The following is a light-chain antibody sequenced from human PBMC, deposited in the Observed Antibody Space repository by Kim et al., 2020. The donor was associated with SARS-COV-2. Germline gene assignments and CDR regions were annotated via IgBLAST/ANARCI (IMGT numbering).Light chain of an antibody. CDR1: SLRSYY. Sequence: SSELPQDPAVSVALGQTVRITCQGDSLRSYYATWYQQKPGQAPIVVIYGKNNRPSGIPDRFSGSSSGNTASLTITGTQAGDEADYYCNSRDSNDNVVFGGATHLTVL. CDR3: NSRDSNDNVV. V-gene: IGLV3-19*01. CDR2: GKN. J-gene: IGLJ2*01.